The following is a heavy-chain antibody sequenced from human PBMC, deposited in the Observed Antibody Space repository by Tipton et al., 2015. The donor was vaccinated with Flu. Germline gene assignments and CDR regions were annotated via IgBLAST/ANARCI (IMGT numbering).Heavy chain of an antibody. V-gene: IGHV6-1*01. D-gene: IGHD2-2*01. CDR2: TYYRSKWYN. CDR3: ARGTGYCSSTSCFHGMDV. J-gene: IGHJ6*02. Sequence: GLVKPSQTLSLTCAISGDSVSSNSAAWNWIRQSPSRGLEWLGRTYYRSKWYNDYAVSVKSRITINPDTSKNQFSRQLNSVTPEDTAVYYCARGTGYCSSTSCFHGMDVLGQGTTVTVSS. CDR1: GDSVSSNSAA.